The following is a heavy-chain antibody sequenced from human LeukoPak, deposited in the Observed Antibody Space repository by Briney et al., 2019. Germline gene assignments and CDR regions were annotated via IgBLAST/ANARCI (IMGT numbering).Heavy chain of an antibody. CDR1: GYTFTSYD. J-gene: IGHJ5*02. Sequence: GASVKVSCKASGYTFTSYDINWVRQAPGQRLEWMGWMNPNSGNTGYAQKFQGTVTMTRNTSISTAYMELSSLRSEDAAGDYCARGRSTGFGPWGKGPLVTFSS. CDR3: ARGRSTGFGP. CDR2: MNPNSGNT. V-gene: IGHV1-8*01. D-gene: IGHD1-14*01.